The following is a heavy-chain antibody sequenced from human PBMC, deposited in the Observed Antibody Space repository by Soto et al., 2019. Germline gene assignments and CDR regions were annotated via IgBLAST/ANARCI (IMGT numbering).Heavy chain of an antibody. CDR3: ARKWFGELSPFDY. CDR2: IYHSGST. Sequence: PAETLSLTCAVSGGSXSSSNWWSWVRQPPGKGLEWIGEIYHSGSTNYNPSLKSRVTISVDKSKNQFSLKLSSVTAADTAVYYCARKWFGELSPFDYWGQGTPVTVSS. D-gene: IGHD3-10*01. J-gene: IGHJ4*02. CDR1: GGSXSSSNW. V-gene: IGHV4-4*02.